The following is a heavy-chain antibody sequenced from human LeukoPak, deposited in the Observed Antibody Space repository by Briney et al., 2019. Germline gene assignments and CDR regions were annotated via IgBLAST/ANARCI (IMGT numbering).Heavy chain of an antibody. CDR1: GGSISSYY. CDR2: IYYSGGT. J-gene: IGHJ4*02. CDR3: ARHGPPPEREYYDFWSGYYTGIRGREYYFDY. V-gene: IGHV4-59*08. Sequence: PSETLSLTCTVSGGSISSYYWSWIRQPPGKGLEWIGHIYYSGGTNYNPSLKSRVTISVDTSKNQFSLKLSSATAADTAVYYCARHGPPPEREYYDFWSGYYTGIRGREYYFDYWGQGTLVTVSS. D-gene: IGHD3-3*01.